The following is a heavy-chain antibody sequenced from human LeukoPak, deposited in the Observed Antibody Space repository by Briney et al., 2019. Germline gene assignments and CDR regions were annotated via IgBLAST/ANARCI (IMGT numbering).Heavy chain of an antibody. Sequence: TGGSLRLSCAASGFTFSNYNMEWVRQAPGKGLEWVSYITSGSSSIYYADSVKGRFTISRDNAKNSLFLQMNSLRDEDTAVYYCARTRYNNHWIDYWGQGTLVTVSS. CDR1: GFTFSNYN. CDR3: ARTRYNNHWIDY. D-gene: IGHD5-24*01. V-gene: IGHV3-48*02. CDR2: ITSGSSSI. J-gene: IGHJ4*02.